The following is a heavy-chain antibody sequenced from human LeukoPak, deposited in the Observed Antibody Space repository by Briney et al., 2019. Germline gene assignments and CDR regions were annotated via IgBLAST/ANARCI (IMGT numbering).Heavy chain of an antibody. D-gene: IGHD6-19*01. J-gene: IGHJ4*02. V-gene: IGHV3-9*01. CDR1: GFTFDDYA. CDR3: ARDIGIAVAGSYFDY. Sequence: GGSLRLSCAASGFTFDDYAMHWVRQAPGKGLEWVSGISWNSGSIGYADSVKGRFTISRDNAKNSLYLQMNSLRAEDTAVYYCARDIGIAVAGSYFDYWGQGTLVTVSS. CDR2: ISWNSGSI.